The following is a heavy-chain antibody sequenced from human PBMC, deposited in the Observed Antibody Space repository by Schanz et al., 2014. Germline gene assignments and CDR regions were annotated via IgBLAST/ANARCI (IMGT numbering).Heavy chain of an antibody. D-gene: IGHD1-26*01. CDR3: ARGGASGFDY. J-gene: IGHJ4*02. CDR2: IKHDGSVK. CDR1: GFTFSNYW. V-gene: IGHV3-7*01. Sequence: EVQLVESGGGLVQPGGSLRLSCAASGFTFSNYWMSWVRQAPGKGLEWGAYIKHDGSVKYHVDSVKGRFTISRDTAKGSVYLHMNSLRAEATAVYYWARGGASGFDYWGQGTLVTVSS.